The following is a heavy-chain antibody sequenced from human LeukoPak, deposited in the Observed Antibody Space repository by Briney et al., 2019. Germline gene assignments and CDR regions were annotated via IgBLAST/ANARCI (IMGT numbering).Heavy chain of an antibody. CDR2: INPNSGGT. D-gene: IGHD3-10*01. V-gene: IGHV1-2*02. CDR3: ARVVVSLSWFGEYDY. CDR1: GYTFTGYY. J-gene: IGHJ4*02. Sequence: GASVKVSCKASGYTFTGYYIHWVRQAPGQGLEWMGWINPNSGGTNYAQKFQGRVTMTRDTSISTAYMELSRLRSDDTAVYYCARVVVSLSWFGEYDYWGQGTLVTVSS.